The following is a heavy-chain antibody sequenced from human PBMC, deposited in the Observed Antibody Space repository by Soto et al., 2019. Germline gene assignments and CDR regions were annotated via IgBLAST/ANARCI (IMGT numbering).Heavy chain of an antibody. V-gene: IGHV1-3*05. CDR2: INAGNDNT. CDR1: GYTFTGYA. J-gene: IGHJ4*02. Sequence: QVQLVQSGAEEKKPGASVKVSCKASGYTFTGYAMHWVRQAPGQRLEWMGWINAGNDNTKYSQKFQGRVTITRDTSASAASMELSSLSSEDTAVYYCARAVAVAADFDYWGQGPLVTVSS. CDR3: ARAVAVAADFDY. D-gene: IGHD6-19*01.